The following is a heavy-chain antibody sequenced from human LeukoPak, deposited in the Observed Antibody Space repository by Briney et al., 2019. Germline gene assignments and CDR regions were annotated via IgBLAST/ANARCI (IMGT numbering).Heavy chain of an antibody. Sequence: PSETLSLTCSVSGGSINNYYWTWIRQPAGKGLEWIGHISTLGSTNYNPSLKSRVTMSVDTSKNQFSLKLSSLTAADTAVYYCATWGGDSSGYYPHFEDWGQGTLVTVSS. V-gene: IGHV4-4*07. CDR2: ISTLGST. D-gene: IGHD3-22*01. CDR1: GGSINNYY. J-gene: IGHJ4*02. CDR3: ATWGGDSSGYYPHFED.